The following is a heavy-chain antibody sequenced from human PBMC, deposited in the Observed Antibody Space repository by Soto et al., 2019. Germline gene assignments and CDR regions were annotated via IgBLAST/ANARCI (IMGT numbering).Heavy chain of an antibody. V-gene: IGHV3-9*01. CDR3: TKVGGLYDFWSGPLHFDL. CDR2: ISWNSDSI. D-gene: IGHD3-3*01. CDR1: GFIFDDFA. Sequence: EAQLVESGGGLVQPGRSLRLSCAGSGFIFDDFAIHWVRQAPGQGLEWVSGISWNSDSIGYADSVKGRFTISRDNDKNSLYLQMNSLRVEDTALYYCTKVGGLYDFWSGPLHFDLWGQGTLVTVSS. J-gene: IGHJ4*02.